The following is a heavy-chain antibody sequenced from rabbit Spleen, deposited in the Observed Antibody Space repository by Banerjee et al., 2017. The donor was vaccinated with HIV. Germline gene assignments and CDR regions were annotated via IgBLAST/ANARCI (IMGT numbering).Heavy chain of an antibody. D-gene: IGHD1-1*01. J-gene: IGHJ6*01. Sequence: QEQLKESGGGLVQPGGSLTLTCTASGFSFSYSDYMCWVRQPPGKGPEWIACIGAGVSYTTYYATWAKGRFTISKTSSTTVTLQMTSLTAADTATYFCARDTSSSFSSYGMDLWGPGTLVTVS. CDR3: ARDTSSSFSSYGMDL. CDR2: IGAGVSYTT. V-gene: IGHV1S45*01. CDR1: GFSFSYSDY.